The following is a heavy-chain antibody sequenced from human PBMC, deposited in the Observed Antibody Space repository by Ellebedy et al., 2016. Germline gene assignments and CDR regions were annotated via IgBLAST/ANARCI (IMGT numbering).Heavy chain of an antibody. CDR2: ISAGGETT. CDR1: GISFSDFF. D-gene: IGHD4-17*01. J-gene: IGHJ5*02. Sequence: GGSLRLXXATSGISFSDFFMSWVRQAPGKGLQWVSTISAGGETTYFADSMRGRFTVSRDNSKSTLYLHMNSLRVDDTAVYYCRPGHYANLWGHGTLVTVSS. V-gene: IGHV3-23*01. CDR3: RPGHYANL.